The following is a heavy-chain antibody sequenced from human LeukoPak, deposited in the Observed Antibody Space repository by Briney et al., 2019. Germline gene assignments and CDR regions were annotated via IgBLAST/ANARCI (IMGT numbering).Heavy chain of an antibody. Sequence: PSETLSLTCAGYGGSFSGYYWSWIRQPPGKGLEWIGEINHSGSTNYNPSLKSRVTISVDTSKHQFSLKLSSVTAADTAVYYCARGPHCSGGSCYSDAFDIWGQGTMVTVSS. CDR3: ARGPHCSGGSCYSDAFDI. CDR2: INHSGST. CDR1: GGSFSGYY. V-gene: IGHV4-34*01. D-gene: IGHD2-15*01. J-gene: IGHJ3*02.